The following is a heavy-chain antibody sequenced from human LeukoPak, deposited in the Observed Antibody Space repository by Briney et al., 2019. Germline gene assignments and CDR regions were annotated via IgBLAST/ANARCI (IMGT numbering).Heavy chain of an antibody. J-gene: IGHJ4*02. CDR3: ATYSGVWDLLN. Sequence: GESLKISCKGSGYSFSNYWIGWVRQMPGKGLEWMGITYPGDSDTRYSPSFQGHVTISADNSISTAYLQWSSLKASDTAMYYCATYSGVWDLLNWGQGTLVAVSS. CDR2: TYPGDSDT. D-gene: IGHD1-26*01. V-gene: IGHV5-51*01. CDR1: GYSFSNYW.